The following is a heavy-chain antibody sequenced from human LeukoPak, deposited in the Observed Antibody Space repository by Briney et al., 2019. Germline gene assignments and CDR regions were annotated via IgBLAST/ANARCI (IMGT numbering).Heavy chain of an antibody. J-gene: IGHJ6*03. CDR3: ARAGEWLVRRYYYYYMDV. CDR1: GFTFSSYS. D-gene: IGHD6-19*01. V-gene: IGHV3-21*01. CDR2: ISSSSSYI. Sequence: PGGSLRLSCAASGFTFSSYSMNWVRRAPGKGLEWVSSISSSSSYIYYTDSVKGRFTISRDNAKNSLYLQMNSLRAEDTAVYYCARAGEWLVRRYYYYYMDVWGKGTTVTVSS.